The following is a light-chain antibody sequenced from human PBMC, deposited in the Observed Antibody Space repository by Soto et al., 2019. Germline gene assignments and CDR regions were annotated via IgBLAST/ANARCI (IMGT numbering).Light chain of an antibody. J-gene: IGKJ4*01. CDR3: QQHAELPLT. CDR1: QDIGTY. Sequence: DIQMTQSPSSLSASVGDRVIITCLASQDIGTYLAWYQQKSGKAPKLLIYDVSYLETGVPSRFSARGSGTEFSFTISSLQPEDFATYYCQQHAELPLTFGRGTNIDIK. CDR2: DVS. V-gene: IGKV1-33*01.